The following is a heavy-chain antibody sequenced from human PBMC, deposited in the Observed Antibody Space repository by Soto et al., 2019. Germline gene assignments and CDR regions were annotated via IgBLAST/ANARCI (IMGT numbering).Heavy chain of an antibody. V-gene: IGHV3-53*01. D-gene: IGHD5-12*01. CDR2: IYSGGNT. Sequence: PGGSLRLSCAASGFTVSSTYMSWVRQAPGKGLEWVSVIYSGGNTYYGDSVKGRFSISRDNSKNTLYLQMNSLRAEDTAVYYCARIPSRDGYNLYGMDVWGQGTTVTVSS. CDR3: ARIPSRDGYNLYGMDV. CDR1: GFTVSSTY. J-gene: IGHJ6*02.